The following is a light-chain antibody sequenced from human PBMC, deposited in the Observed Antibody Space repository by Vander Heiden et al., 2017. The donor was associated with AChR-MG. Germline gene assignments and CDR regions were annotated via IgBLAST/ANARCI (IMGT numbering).Light chain of an antibody. Sequence: DIQLTQSPSPLSAYVGDRVTIACQASQDISNYLNWYQQKPGKAPNLLIFDASNLETGVPSRFSGGGSGTDFTFTISSLQPEDIATYYCQQYDTLPITFGQGTRLDIK. CDR3: QQYDTLPIT. CDR2: DAS. CDR1: QDISNY. V-gene: IGKV1-33*01. J-gene: IGKJ5*01.